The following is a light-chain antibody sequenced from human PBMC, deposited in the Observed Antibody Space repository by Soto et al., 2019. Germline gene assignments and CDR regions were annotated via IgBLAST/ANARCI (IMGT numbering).Light chain of an antibody. Sequence: EIVLTQSPGSLSLSPGERATLSCRASQSVDHTFFAWYQKKPGQAPRLLIYGVSKRATGIPDRFSGSGSGTDFTLTISRLEPEDFAVYYCQQYMSSVTFGQGTRVEIK. CDR2: GVS. J-gene: IGKJ1*01. CDR3: QQYMSSVT. CDR1: QSVDHTF. V-gene: IGKV3-20*01.